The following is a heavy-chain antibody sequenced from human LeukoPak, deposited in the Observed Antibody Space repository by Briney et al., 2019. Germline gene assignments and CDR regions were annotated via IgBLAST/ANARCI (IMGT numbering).Heavy chain of an antibody. CDR2: IAYSGST. CDR3: ARDMYYYDSSGYFAEGAFDI. CDR1: SGAISNYY. D-gene: IGHD3-22*01. J-gene: IGHJ3*02. V-gene: IGHV4-59*01. Sequence: PSETLSLTFTVSSGAISNYYWSWIRQPPGKGLEWIGYIAYSGSTNYNPSLKSRATISVDTPKNQFSLKLSSVTAADTAVYYCARDMYYYDSSGYFAEGAFDIWGQGTMVTVSS.